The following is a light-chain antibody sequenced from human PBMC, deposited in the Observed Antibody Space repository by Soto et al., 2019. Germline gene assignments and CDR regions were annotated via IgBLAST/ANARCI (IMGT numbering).Light chain of an antibody. J-gene: IGLJ1*01. V-gene: IGLV2-14*01. CDR2: EVS. CDR1: SSDVGGYDY. Sequence: QSVLTQPASVSGSPGQSITISCTGTSSDVGGYDYVSWYQLHPGKAPKLMVFEVSNRPSGVSYRFSGSKSGNTASLTISGLQAEDEADYFCSSYTSSSTLENVFGTGTKV. CDR3: SSYTSSSTLENV.